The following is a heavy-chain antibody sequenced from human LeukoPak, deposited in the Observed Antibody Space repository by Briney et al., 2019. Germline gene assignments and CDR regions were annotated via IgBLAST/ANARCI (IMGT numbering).Heavy chain of an antibody. CDR1: GGSISSGGYY. J-gene: IGHJ3*02. Sequence: PSQTLSLTCTVSGGSISSGGYYWSWIRQPPGKGLEWIGYIYHSGSTYYNPSLKSRVTISVDRSKNQFSLKLSSVTAADTAVYYCARDSDTAIYGGAFDIWGQGTMVTVSS. CDR2: IYHSGST. CDR3: ARDSDTAIYGGAFDI. D-gene: IGHD5-18*01. V-gene: IGHV4-30-2*01.